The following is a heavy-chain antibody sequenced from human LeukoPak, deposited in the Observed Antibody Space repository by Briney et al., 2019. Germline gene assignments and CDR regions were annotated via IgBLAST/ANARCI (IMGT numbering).Heavy chain of an antibody. CDR2: TSSDLNVK. J-gene: IGHJ6*02. CDR1: GFTFRNYV. V-gene: IGHV3-30*18. D-gene: IGHD3-10*01. Sequence: GGSLRLSCAASGFTFRNYVIHWGRQARGKGVEWVAVTSSDLNVKLYADSVKGRFTISRDNSKNTLYLQMNSLRAEDTAVYYCAKDLRWFGPHGMDVWGQGTTVTVSS. CDR3: AKDLRWFGPHGMDV.